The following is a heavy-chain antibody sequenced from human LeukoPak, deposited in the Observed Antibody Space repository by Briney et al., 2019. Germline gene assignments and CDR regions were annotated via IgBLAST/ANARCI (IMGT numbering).Heavy chain of an antibody. CDR1: GLTFSTSG. D-gene: IGHD1-14*01. V-gene: IGHV3-21*06. CDR2: IGPTGSDR. Sequence: GGSLRLSCTASGLTFSTSGFNWVRQAPGKGLEWVASIGPTGSDRYHADSIKGRFTISRDNANNLLYLQLNSLRAEDTAVYYCATETNGRHYDYWGQGTLLTVSS. J-gene: IGHJ4*02. CDR3: ATETNGRHYDY.